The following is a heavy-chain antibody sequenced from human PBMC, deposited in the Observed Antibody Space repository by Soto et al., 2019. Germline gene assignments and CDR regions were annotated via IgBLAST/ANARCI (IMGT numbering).Heavy chain of an antibody. V-gene: IGHV6-1*01. D-gene: IGHD6-6*01. CDR1: GDSVSSNSAA. CDR3: ARGVAARPPGAGGSFDY. Sequence: SQTLSLTCAISGDSVSSNSAAWNWIRQSPSRGLEWLGRTYYRSKWYNDYAVSVKSRITINPDTSKNQFSLQLNSVTPEDTAVYYCARGVAARPPGAGGSFDYWGQGTLVTVSS. CDR2: TYYRSKWYN. J-gene: IGHJ4*02.